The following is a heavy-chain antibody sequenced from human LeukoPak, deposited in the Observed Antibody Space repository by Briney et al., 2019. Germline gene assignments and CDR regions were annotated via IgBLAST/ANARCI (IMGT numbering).Heavy chain of an antibody. CDR2: ISGSGGSA. Sequence: GGSLRLSCAASGFTFSYYAMCWVRQAPGKGLEWVSGISGSGGSAYYADSVKGRFTISRDNSKYTLYLQMNSLRDEDTALYYCASGPRYFYGMDVWGKGTTVTVSS. CDR1: GFTFSYYA. V-gene: IGHV3-23*01. J-gene: IGHJ6*04. CDR3: ASGPRYFYGMDV.